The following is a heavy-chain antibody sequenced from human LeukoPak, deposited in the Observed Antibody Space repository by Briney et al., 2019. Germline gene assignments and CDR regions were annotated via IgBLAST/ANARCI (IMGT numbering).Heavy chain of an antibody. CDR3: ARGLLWFGELKGTIDY. Sequence: ASVKVSCKASGYTFTGYYMHWVRQAPGQGLEWMGRINPNSGGTNYAQKLQGRVTMTRDTSISTAYMELSRLRSDDTAVYYCARGLLWFGELKGTIDYWGQGTLVTASS. D-gene: IGHD3-10*01. CDR1: GYTFTGYY. CDR2: INPNSGGT. V-gene: IGHV1-2*06. J-gene: IGHJ4*02.